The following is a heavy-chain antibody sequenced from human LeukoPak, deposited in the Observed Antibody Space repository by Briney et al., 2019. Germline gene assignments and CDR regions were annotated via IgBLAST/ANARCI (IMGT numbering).Heavy chain of an antibody. Sequence: SETLSLTCTVSGGSISNSYWSWIRQPAGKGLEWIGCVYTSGTTYYNPSLKSRLTMSVDTSKNQFSLKLSSVTAADTAIYYCARIKWSIGANWFDPWGQGTLVTVSS. V-gene: IGHV4-4*07. CDR1: GGSISNSY. CDR2: VYTSGTT. CDR3: ARIKWSIGANWFDP. D-gene: IGHD6-13*01. J-gene: IGHJ5*02.